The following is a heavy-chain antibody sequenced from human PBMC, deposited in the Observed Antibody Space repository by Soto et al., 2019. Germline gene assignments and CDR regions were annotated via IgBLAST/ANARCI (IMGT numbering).Heavy chain of an antibody. D-gene: IGHD2-8*01. V-gene: IGHV3-72*01. J-gene: IGHJ2*01. CDR2: TRNKANSYTT. CDR3: ARGYCSNGVCYRYFDL. CDR1: GFTFSDHY. Sequence: HPGGSLRLSCAASGFTFSDHYMDWVRQAPGKGLDWVGRTRNKANSYTTEYAASVKGRFTISRDDSKNSLYLQMSSLKTEDTAVYYCARGYCSNGVCYRYFDLWGRGTLVTVSS.